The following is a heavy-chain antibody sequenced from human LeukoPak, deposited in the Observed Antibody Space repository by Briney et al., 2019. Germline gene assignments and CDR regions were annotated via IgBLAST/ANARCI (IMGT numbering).Heavy chain of an antibody. D-gene: IGHD2-2*01. CDR3: AREDAMDYYYYYGMDV. CDR2: VNRDGSET. J-gene: IGHJ6*02. CDR1: GFALSSHW. V-gene: IGHV3-7*01. Sequence: GGSLRLSCAASGFALSSHWMTWVRQVPGRGPEWVANVNRDGSETYYLDSVKGRFTISRDNAKNSLYLQMNSLRAEDTAVYYCAREDAMDYYYYYGMDVWGQGATVTVSS.